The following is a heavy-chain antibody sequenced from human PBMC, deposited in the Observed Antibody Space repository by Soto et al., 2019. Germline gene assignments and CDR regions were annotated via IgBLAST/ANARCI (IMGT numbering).Heavy chain of an antibody. J-gene: IGHJ4*02. D-gene: IGHD1-26*01. Sequence: QVQLVQSGAEVKKPGSSVKVSCKASGGTFSSYAISWVRQAPGQGLEWMGGIIPIFGTANYAQKFQGRVTITADESTSTAYMELSSLRSEDTAVYYCARGEWELLPNRPPQFDYWGQGTLVTVSS. CDR1: GGTFSSYA. V-gene: IGHV1-69*12. CDR2: IIPIFGTA. CDR3: ARGEWELLPNRPPQFDY.